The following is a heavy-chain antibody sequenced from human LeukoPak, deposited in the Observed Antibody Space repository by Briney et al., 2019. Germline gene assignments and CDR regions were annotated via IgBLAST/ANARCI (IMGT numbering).Heavy chain of an antibody. J-gene: IGHJ4*02. CDR1: GFTFSAFW. CDR3: ASGRQLGY. D-gene: IGHD6-13*01. V-gene: IGHV3-7*01. Sequence: GGSLRLSCEASGFTFSAFWMSWVRQAPGKGLEWVANINQGGGEIYYVDSVKGRFTISRDNTKNSLYLQMNSLRAEDTAVYYCASGRQLGYWGQGTLVTVSS. CDR2: INQGGGEI.